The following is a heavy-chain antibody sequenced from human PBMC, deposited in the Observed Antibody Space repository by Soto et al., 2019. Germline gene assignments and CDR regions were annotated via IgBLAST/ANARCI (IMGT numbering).Heavy chain of an antibody. V-gene: IGHV4-59*01. Sequence: QVQLQESGPGLVKPSETLSLTCTVSGGSISSYYWSWIRQPPGKGLEWIGYIYYSGSTNYNPSLKSRVTISVDTSKNQFSLKLSSVTAADTAVYYCARAGGYCTNGVCFQVYFDYWGQGTLVTVSS. CDR1: GGSISSYY. J-gene: IGHJ4*02. CDR3: ARAGGYCTNGVCFQVYFDY. CDR2: IYYSGST. D-gene: IGHD2-8*01.